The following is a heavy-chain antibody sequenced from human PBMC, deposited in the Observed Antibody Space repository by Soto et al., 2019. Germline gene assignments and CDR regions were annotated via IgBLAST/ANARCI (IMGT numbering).Heavy chain of an antibody. V-gene: IGHV3-53*04. CDR3: ARDLWSVGSDDAFDI. Sequence: EVQLVESGGGLVQPGGSLRLSCAASGFTVSSNYMSWVRQAPGKGLELVSVIYSGGSTYYADSVKGRFTISRHNSKNMLYLQMNSLRAEDTAVYYCARDLWSVGSDDAFDIWGQGTMVTVSS. CDR2: IYSGGST. CDR1: GFTVSSNY. D-gene: IGHD3-3*01. J-gene: IGHJ3*02.